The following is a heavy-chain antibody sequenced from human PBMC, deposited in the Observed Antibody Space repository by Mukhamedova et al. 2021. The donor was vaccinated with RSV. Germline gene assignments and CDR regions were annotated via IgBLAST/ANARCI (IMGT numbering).Heavy chain of an antibody. J-gene: IGHJ4*02. CDR3: ARGGVSPLGGIGNYFDF. D-gene: IGHD2-8*01. Sequence: VEANLSSGINAEYMGDSVKGRFTISRDNFKNTLYFQMNSLRAEDTAVYFCARGGVSPLGGIGNYFDFWGQGTVVTVSS. V-gene: IGHV3-53*01. CDR2: NLSSGINA.